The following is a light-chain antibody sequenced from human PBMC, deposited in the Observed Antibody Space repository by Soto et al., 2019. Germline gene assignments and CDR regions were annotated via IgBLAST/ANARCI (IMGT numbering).Light chain of an antibody. CDR3: QQFDDLPFT. J-gene: IGKJ4*01. Sequence: DIQMTQSPSSLSASVGDRVTITCQASQYISNYLNWYQQKPGKAPKLLIYDASSLQTGVPSRFSGSGSGTSFSFTISILQPEDFATYYCQQFDDLPFTFGGGTTVEF. V-gene: IGKV1-33*01. CDR1: QYISNY. CDR2: DAS.